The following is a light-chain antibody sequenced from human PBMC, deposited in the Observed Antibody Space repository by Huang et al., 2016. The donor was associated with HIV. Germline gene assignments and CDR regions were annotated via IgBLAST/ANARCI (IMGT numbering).Light chain of an antibody. J-gene: IGKJ1*01. CDR2: LGS. V-gene: IGKV2-28*01. Sequence: DIVMSQSPLSLTVTPGEPASISCKSNESLLYTNGFRYLNWYLQKPGLSPHLLIYLGSNRASGGPDRFSGSGTGIKFTLTISRVEADDVGVYYCMQSLQTPPTFGQGTKVEI. CDR3: MQSLQTPPT. CDR1: ESLLYTNGFRY.